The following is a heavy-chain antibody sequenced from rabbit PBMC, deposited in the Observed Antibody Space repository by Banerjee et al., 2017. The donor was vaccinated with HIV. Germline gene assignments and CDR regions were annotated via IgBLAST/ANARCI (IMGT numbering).Heavy chain of an antibody. V-gene: IGHV1S43*01. J-gene: IGHJ2*01. CDR3: ARGDAIGADIIDGFDP. CDR1: GFDLSGYYY. D-gene: IGHD6-1*01. CDR2: IYTSTSNT. Sequence: QEQLEESGGDLVKPEGSLTLTCKASGFDLSGYYYMCWVRQAPGKGLELIACIYTSTSNTDYASWVNGRFTISRSTSLNTVTLQMTSLTAADTATYFCARGDAIGADIIDGFDPWGQGTLVTVS.